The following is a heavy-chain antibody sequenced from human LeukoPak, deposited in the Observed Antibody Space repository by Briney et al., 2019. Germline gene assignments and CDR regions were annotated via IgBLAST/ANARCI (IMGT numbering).Heavy chain of an antibody. Sequence: SVKVSCEASGYTFTGYYIHWVRQAPGQGLEWMGGIIPIFGTANYAQKFQGRVTITADKSTSTAYMELSSLRSEDTAVYYCARSSSSWPYYYYYMDVWGKGTTVTVSS. CDR1: GYTFTGYY. V-gene: IGHV1-69*06. J-gene: IGHJ6*03. D-gene: IGHD6-13*01. CDR3: ARSSSSWPYYYYYMDV. CDR2: IIPIFGTA.